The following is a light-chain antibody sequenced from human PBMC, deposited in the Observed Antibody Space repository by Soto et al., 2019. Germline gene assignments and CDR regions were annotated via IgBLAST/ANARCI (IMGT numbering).Light chain of an antibody. CDR3: IQEHSYPRT. CDR1: QGIRDD. Sequence: DIQMTQSPSSLSASVGDRVTITCRASQGIRDDLAWYQQKPGKAHKRLIYAASSLQSAVQSRFSGSRSGTEFTLTIRRLQPEELATYDRIQEHSYPRTVGQGKTGEIK. V-gene: IGKV1-17*01. CDR2: AAS. J-gene: IGKJ1*01.